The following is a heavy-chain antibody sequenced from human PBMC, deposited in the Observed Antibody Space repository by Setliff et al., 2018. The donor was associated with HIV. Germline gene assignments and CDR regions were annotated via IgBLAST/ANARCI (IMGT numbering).Heavy chain of an antibody. CDR2: IANKADSHTI. CDR3: TRAGYGHGFDI. V-gene: IGHV3-72*01. CDR1: GFTFNNYW. Sequence: GGSLRLSCAASGFTFNNYWIVWVRQAPGKGLEWVGRIANKADSHTIQYAASVQGRFTISRDDSKNSLYLQMSNLQAEDTALYYCTRAGYGHGFDIWGQGTTVTVSS. D-gene: IGHD5-18*01. J-gene: IGHJ6*02.